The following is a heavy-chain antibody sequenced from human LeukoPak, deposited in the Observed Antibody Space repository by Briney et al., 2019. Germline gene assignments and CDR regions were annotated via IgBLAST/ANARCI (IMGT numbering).Heavy chain of an antibody. D-gene: IGHD2-15*01. Sequence: GASVKVSCKASGYTFTSYDINWVRQATGQGLEWMGWMNPNSGNTGYAQKFQGRVTMTRNTSISTAYMELSSLRSEDTAVYYCARANEYCSGGSCYSYFDYWGQGTLVTVSS. CDR3: ARANEYCSGGSCYSYFDY. CDR1: GYTFTSYD. J-gene: IGHJ4*02. V-gene: IGHV1-8*01. CDR2: MNPNSGNT.